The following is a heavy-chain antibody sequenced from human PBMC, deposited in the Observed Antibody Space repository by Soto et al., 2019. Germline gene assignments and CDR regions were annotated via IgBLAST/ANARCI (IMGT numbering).Heavy chain of an antibody. V-gene: IGHV4-39*01. CDR3: ASLIVVLAFYDY. Sequence: SETLSLTCTVSSGSISSSNYYWGWIRQPPGKGLEWIGSIYYSGSPYYNPSLKSRVTISVDTSKNQFSLKLSSVTAADTAVYYCASLIVVLAFYDYWGQGTLVTVSS. CDR2: IYYSGSP. D-gene: IGHD2-21*01. J-gene: IGHJ4*02. CDR1: SGSISSSNYY.